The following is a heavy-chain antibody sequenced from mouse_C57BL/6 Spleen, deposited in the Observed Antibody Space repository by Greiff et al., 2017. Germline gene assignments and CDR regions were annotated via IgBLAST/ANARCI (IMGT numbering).Heavy chain of an antibody. V-gene: IGHV5-4*01. CDR1: GFTFSSYA. D-gene: IGHD2-3*01. CDR2: ISDGGSYT. Sequence: EVQLVESGGGLVKPGGSLKLSCAASGFTFSSYAMSWVRQTPEKRLEWVATISDGGSYTYYPDNVKGRFTISRDNAKNNLYLQMSHLKSEDTAMYYCARDEIYDGYPFDYWGQGTTLTVSS. CDR3: ARDEIYDGYPFDY. J-gene: IGHJ2*01.